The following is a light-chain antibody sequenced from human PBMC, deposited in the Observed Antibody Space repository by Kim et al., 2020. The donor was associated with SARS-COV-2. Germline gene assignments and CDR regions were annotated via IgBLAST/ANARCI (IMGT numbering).Light chain of an antibody. CDR1: SSNSGAGYD. Sequence: GQRVTISGTGSSSNSGAGYDVHWYQQLPGTAPKLLIYGNSNRPSGVPDRFSGSKSGTSASLAITGLQAEDEADYYCQSYDSSLSALFGGGTKLTVL. CDR3: QSYDSSLSAL. V-gene: IGLV1-40*01. J-gene: IGLJ2*01. CDR2: GNS.